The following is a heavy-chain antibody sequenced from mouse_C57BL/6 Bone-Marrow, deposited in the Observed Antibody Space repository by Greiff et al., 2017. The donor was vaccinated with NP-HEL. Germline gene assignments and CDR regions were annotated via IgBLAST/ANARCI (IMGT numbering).Heavy chain of an antibody. V-gene: IGHV2-2*01. Sequence: QVQLQQSGPGLVQPSQSLSITCTVSGFSLTSYGVHWVRQSPGQGLEWLGVIWSGGSTDYNAAFISRLSISKDNSKSQVFFKMNSLQADDTAIYYCARTPELGRGRSWFAYWGQGTLVTVSA. CDR2: IWSGGST. CDR1: GFSLTSYG. J-gene: IGHJ3*01. CDR3: ARTPELGRGRSWFAY. D-gene: IGHD4-1*01.